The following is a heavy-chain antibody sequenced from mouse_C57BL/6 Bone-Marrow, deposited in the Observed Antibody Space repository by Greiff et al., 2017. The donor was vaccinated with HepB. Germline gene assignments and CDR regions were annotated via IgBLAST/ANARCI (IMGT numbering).Heavy chain of an antibody. V-gene: IGHV2-5*01. CDR2: IWRGGST. Sequence: QVQLQQSGPGLVQPSQSLSITCTVSGFSLTSYGVHWVRQSPGKGLEWLGVIWRGGSTDYNAAFMSRLSITKDNSKSQVFFKMNSLQADDTAIYYCAKNAGGNYVWYFDVWGTGTTVTVSS. CDR3: AKNAGGNYVWYFDV. J-gene: IGHJ1*03. D-gene: IGHD2-1*01. CDR1: GFSLTSYG.